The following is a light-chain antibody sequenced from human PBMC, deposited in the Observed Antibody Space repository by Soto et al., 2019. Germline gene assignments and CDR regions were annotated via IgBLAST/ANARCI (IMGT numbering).Light chain of an antibody. CDR3: QQRSNWPDT. CDR1: QSLRINY. CDR2: GAS. J-gene: IGKJ1*01. V-gene: IGKV3D-20*02. Sequence: EVVFTQSPCTLSLSPGERATLSCRASQSLRINYIAWYQQRPGRAPRLLIYGASSRATGIPDRFSGSGSGTDFSLTISRLEPEDFAIYHCQQRSNWPDTFGQGTKVDIK.